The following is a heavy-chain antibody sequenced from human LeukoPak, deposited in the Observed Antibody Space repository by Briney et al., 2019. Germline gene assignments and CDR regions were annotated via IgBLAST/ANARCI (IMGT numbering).Heavy chain of an antibody. D-gene: IGHD3-10*01. J-gene: IGHJ4*02. V-gene: IGHV1-69*04. CDR3: ARGYYGSDPKETLFDY. Sequence: ASVKVSCKASGGTFSSYAISWVRQAPGQGLEWMGRIIPILGIANYAQKFQGRVTITADKSTSTAYMELRSLRSDDTAVYYCARGYYGSDPKETLFDYWGQGTLVTVSS. CDR1: GGTFSSYA. CDR2: IIPILGIA.